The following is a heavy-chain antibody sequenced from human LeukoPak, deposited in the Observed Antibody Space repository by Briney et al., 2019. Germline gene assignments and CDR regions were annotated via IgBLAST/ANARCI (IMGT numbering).Heavy chain of an antibody. Sequence: GASVKVSCKASGGTFSSYTISWVRQAPGQGLEWMGRIVPILGIANYAQKFQGRVTITADKSTSTAYMELSSLRSEDTAVYYCARDSVDTAMVLDYWGQGTLVTVSS. CDR1: GGTFSSYT. CDR2: IVPILGIA. J-gene: IGHJ4*02. D-gene: IGHD5-18*01. V-gene: IGHV1-69*04. CDR3: ARDSVDTAMVLDY.